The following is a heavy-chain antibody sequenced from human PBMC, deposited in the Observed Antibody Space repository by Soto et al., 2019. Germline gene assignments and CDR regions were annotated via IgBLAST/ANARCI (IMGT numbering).Heavy chain of an antibody. CDR3: AEEAGMVSY. V-gene: IGHV3-7*04. CDR2: IKQDGSEK. D-gene: IGHD5-18*01. CDR1: GFTFSTYW. J-gene: IGHJ4*02. Sequence: EVQLVESGGGLVQPGGSLRLSCAASGFTFSTYWMTWVRQAPGKGLEWVANIKQDGSEKYYVDSVKGRFTISRDNAKNSLYVQMTSLGVEDTAVYYCAEEAGMVSYWGQGTLVTVAA.